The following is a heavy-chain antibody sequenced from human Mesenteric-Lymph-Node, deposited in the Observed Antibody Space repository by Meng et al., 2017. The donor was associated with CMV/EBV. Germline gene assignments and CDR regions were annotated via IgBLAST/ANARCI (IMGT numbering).Heavy chain of an antibody. J-gene: IGHJ4*02. CDR3: ARSRGGPDY. CDR1: GFTFSSYS. V-gene: IGHV3-74*01. Sequence: GGSLRLSCAASGFTFSSYSMNWVRQAPGKGLVWVSGINSDASSTKYADFVKGRFTISRDNARNSLYLQTNSLRVEDTAVYYCARSRGGPDYWGQGTLVTVSS. CDR2: INSDASST. D-gene: IGHD6-25*01.